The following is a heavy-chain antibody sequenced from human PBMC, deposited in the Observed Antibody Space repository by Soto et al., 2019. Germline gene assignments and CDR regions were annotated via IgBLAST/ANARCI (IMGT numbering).Heavy chain of an antibody. D-gene: IGHD5-18*01. J-gene: IGHJ4*02. V-gene: IGHV1-18*01. CDR1: GYTFTSYG. CDR2: ISAYNGNT. Sequence: QVQLVQSGAEVKKPGASVKVSCKASGYTFTSYGISWVRQAPGQGLEWMGWISAYNGNTNNAQKLQGRVTMTTDTSTSPAYMERRSLRSDDTAVYYWASSLLVGYGLEGESDWGQGTLVTVSS. CDR3: ASSLLVGYGLEGESD.